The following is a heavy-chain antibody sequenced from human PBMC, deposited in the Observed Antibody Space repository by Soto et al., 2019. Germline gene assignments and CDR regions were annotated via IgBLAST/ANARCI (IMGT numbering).Heavy chain of an antibody. V-gene: IGHV3-53*04. CDR1: GFTVSSNY. J-gene: IGHJ4*02. D-gene: IGHD6-19*01. CDR3: ARNPYTAAGSYLY. CDR2: IYSGGST. Sequence: GGSLRLSCAASGFTVSSNYMSWVRQAPGKGLEWVSVIYSGGSTYYADSVKGRFTISRHNSKNTLYLQMNSLRAEDTAVYYCARNPYTAAGSYLYWGQGTLVTVSS.